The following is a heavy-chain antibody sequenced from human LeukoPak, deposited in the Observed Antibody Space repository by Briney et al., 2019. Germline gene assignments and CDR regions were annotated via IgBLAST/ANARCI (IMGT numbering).Heavy chain of an antibody. CDR2: IYISGST. CDR3: ARSYSYGFYYHYMDV. D-gene: IGHD5-18*01. CDR1: GGSFSGYY. J-gene: IGHJ6*03. Sequence: TSETLSLTCAVYGGSFSGYYWSWIRQPPGKGLEWIGRIYISGSTNYNPSLKSRVTMSGDTSKNHLSLKVNSVTAADTAVYYCARSYSYGFYYHYMDVWGKGTTVTISS. V-gene: IGHV4-59*10.